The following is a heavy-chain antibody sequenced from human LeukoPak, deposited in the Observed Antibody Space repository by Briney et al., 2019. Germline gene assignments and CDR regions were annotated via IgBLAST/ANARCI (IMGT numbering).Heavy chain of an antibody. CDR3: AKGLYSSSWYYFDY. D-gene: IGHD6-13*01. Sequence: GGSLRLSCAASGFTFSSYAMSWVRHAPGKGLEWVSAISGSGGGTYYADSVKGRFTISRDNSKNTLYLQMNSLRAENTAVYYCAKGLYSSSWYYFDYWGQGTLVTVSS. J-gene: IGHJ4*02. CDR1: GFTFSSYA. CDR2: ISGSGGGT. V-gene: IGHV3-23*01.